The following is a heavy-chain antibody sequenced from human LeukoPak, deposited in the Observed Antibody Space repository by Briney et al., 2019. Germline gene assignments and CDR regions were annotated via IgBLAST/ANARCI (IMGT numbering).Heavy chain of an antibody. D-gene: IGHD3-22*01. CDR1: GGSISSGGYY. V-gene: IGHV4-31*03. J-gene: IGHJ2*01. CDR2: IYYSGST. CDR3: ARDRYYDSSGYLDWYFDL. Sequence: SETLSLTCTVSGGSISSGGYYWSWIRQLPGKGLEWIGYIYYSGSTYYNPSLKSRVTISVDTSKNQFSLKLSSVTAADTAVYYCARDRYYDSSGYLDWYFDLWGRGTLVTVSS.